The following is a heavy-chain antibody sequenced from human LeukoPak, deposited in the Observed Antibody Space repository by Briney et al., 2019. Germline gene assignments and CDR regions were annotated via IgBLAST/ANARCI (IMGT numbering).Heavy chain of an antibody. CDR1: GGSISSYY. D-gene: IGHD2-15*01. CDR2: IYYRGST. V-gene: IGHV4-59*01. CDR3: ARDRGCSGGSCYYDY. J-gene: IGHJ4*02. Sequence: SETLSLTCTVSGGSISSYYWSWIRQPPGKGLEWIGYIYYRGSTNYNPSLKSRVTISVDTSKNQFSLRLSSVTAADTAVYYCARDRGCSGGSCYYDYWGQRTLVTVSS.